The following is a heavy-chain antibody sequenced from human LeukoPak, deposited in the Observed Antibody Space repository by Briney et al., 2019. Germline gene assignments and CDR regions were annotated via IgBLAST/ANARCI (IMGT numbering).Heavy chain of an antibody. CDR1: GGSFSSYY. D-gene: IGHD4-23*01. V-gene: IGHV4-59*12. J-gene: IGHJ4*02. Sequence: SETLSLTCTVSGGSFSSYYWSWIRQPPGKGLEWSGYIYYSGSTNYNPSLKSRVTISVDTSKNQFSLKLSSVTAADTAVYYCARDFRGDYGGNSPHNDYWGQGTLVTVSS. CDR3: ARDFRGDYGGNSPHNDY. CDR2: IYYSGST.